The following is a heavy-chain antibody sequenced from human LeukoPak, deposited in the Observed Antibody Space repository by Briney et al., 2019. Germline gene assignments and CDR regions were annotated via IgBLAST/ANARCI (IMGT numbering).Heavy chain of an antibody. CDR1: GFTFSSYW. D-gene: IGHD4-23*01. CDR2: IASDGSST. V-gene: IGHV3-74*01. Sequence: GGSLRLSCAASGFTFSSYWMNWVRQAPGKGPVWVSRIASDGSSTTYADSVKGRFSISRDNAKNTLYLQMNSLRVEDTAVYYCARGRPHGNDYWGQGTLVTVSS. CDR3: ARGRPHGNDY. J-gene: IGHJ4*02.